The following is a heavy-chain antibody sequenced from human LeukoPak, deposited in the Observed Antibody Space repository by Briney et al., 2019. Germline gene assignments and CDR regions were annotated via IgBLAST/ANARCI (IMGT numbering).Heavy chain of an antibody. V-gene: IGHV3-21*01. Sequence: PGGSLRLSCAASGFTFSSYSMNWVRQAPGKGLEWVSSISSSSSYIYYADSVKGRFTISRDNAKNSLYLQMNSLRAEDTAVYYCARDRKGISYYYYMDVWGKGTTVTVSS. CDR2: ISSSSSYI. CDR1: GFTFSSYS. J-gene: IGHJ6*03. D-gene: IGHD1-14*01. CDR3: ARDRKGISYYYYMDV.